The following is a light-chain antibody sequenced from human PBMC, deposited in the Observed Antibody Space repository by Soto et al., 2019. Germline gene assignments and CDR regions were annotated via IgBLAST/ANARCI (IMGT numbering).Light chain of an antibody. Sequence: QSALTQPPSASGSPGQSVTISCTGTSSDVGGYNYVSWYQQHPGKAPKFMIYEVSKRPSGVPDRFSGSKSGNTASLTVSGLQADVEADYYCSSYAGSNNPVIFGGGTKLTVL. J-gene: IGLJ2*01. CDR1: SSDVGGYNY. CDR3: SSYAGSNNPVI. V-gene: IGLV2-8*01. CDR2: EVS.